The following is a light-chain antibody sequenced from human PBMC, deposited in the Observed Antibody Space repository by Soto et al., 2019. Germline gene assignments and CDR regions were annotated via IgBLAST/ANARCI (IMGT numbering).Light chain of an antibody. V-gene: IGKV1-39*01. CDR3: QQHYNTPRT. CDR1: QPISDY. Sequence: DIQMTPSPSSLSASVGGRVTITCRTSQPISDYLNWYQQKPGKAPTLLIYTTSNLQSGVPSRFSGSGSATHFTLTISSLQPEDFATYYCQQHYNTPRTFGQGTKVDIK. CDR2: TTS. J-gene: IGKJ1*01.